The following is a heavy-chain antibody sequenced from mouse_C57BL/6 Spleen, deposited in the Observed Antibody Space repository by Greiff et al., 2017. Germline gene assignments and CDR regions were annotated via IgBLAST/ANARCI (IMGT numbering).Heavy chain of an antibody. CDR3: ARGVVAPYWYFDV. J-gene: IGHJ1*03. Sequence: QVQLQQPGAELVKPGASVKLSCKASGYTFTSYWMHWVKQRPGQGLEWIGMIHPNSGGTNYNEKFKSKATLTVDKSSSTAYMQLSSLTSEDSAVYYCARGVVAPYWYFDVWGTGTTVTVSS. CDR2: IHPNSGGT. D-gene: IGHD1-1*01. CDR1: GYTFTSYW. V-gene: IGHV1-64*01.